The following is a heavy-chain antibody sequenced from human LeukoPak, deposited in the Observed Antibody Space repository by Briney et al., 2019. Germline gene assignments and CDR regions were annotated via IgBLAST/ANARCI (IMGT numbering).Heavy chain of an antibody. CDR2: IHYTGAT. CDR1: GGSISGYY. D-gene: IGHD3-9*01. Sequence: SETLSLTCAVYGGSISGYYWSWIRQPPGKGLEWVGEIHYTGATSYSPSLESRATISIDASKNQFSLKLNSVTAADTAVYYCARGNILTGYCFDYWGQGSLVTVSS. J-gene: IGHJ4*02. CDR3: ARGNILTGYCFDY. V-gene: IGHV4-34*01.